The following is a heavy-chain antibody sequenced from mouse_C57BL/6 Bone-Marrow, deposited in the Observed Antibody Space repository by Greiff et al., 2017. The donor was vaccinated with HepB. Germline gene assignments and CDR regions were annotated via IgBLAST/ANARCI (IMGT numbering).Heavy chain of an antibody. D-gene: IGHD1-1*01. CDR3: ARGFTTVVATDY. CDR1: GYTFTSYG. V-gene: IGHV1-81*01. CDR2: IYPRSGNT. Sequence: QVHVKQSGAELARPGASVKLSCKASGYTFTSYGISWVKQRTGQGLEWIGEIYPRSGNTYYNEKFKGKATLTADKSSSTAYMELRSLTSEDSAVYFCARGFTTVVATDYWGQGTTLTVSS. J-gene: IGHJ2*01.